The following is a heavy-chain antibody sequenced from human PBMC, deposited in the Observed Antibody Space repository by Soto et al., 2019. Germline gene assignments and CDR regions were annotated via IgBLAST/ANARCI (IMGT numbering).Heavy chain of an antibody. CDR2: ISGSDGKT. J-gene: IGHJ4*02. D-gene: IGHD3-3*01. CDR1: GFSFGSYA. Sequence: GGSLRLACAASGFSFGSYALSWVRQAPGKGLEWVSTISGSDGKTFYADSVKGRFSISRDTSQNTLYLQMNSLRADDTAIYYCARWSYLDYWGQGTRVTVSS. V-gene: IGHV3-23*01. CDR3: ARWSYLDY.